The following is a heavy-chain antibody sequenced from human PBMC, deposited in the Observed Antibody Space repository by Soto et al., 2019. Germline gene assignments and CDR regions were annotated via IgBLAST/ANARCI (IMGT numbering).Heavy chain of an antibody. J-gene: IGHJ4*02. CDR1: GGSISAYY. D-gene: IGHD4-4*01. Sequence: SETLSLTCTVSGGSISAYYWSWIRQPPGKGLEWIGDFSTSGNTNYNPSLKSRVTISVDTSKNQFSLNLSSVTAADTAVYYCAREVGSNYYNFWGQGTLVTVS. V-gene: IGHV4-59*01. CDR2: FSTSGNT. CDR3: AREVGSNYYNF.